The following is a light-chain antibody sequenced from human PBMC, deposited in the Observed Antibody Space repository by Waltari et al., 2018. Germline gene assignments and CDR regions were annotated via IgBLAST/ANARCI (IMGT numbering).Light chain of an antibody. V-gene: IGKV4-1*01. Sequence: DIVMTQSPDSLAVSLGERTSINCKASQSVLYNSDNKNYLAWYRQKPGQPPNLLIYWASTRESGVPGRFSGSGSGTDFTLTISSLQAEDVAVYYCQQYYSTPYTFGQGTKLEIK. CDR1: QSVLYNSDNKNY. CDR3: QQYYSTPYT. J-gene: IGKJ2*01. CDR2: WAS.